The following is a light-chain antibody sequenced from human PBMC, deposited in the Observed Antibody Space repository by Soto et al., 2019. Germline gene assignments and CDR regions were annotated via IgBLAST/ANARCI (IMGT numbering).Light chain of an antibody. CDR1: SGHSSYA. J-gene: IGLJ2*01. CDR3: QTWGTDSSVV. CDR2: LDTDGSH. V-gene: IGLV4-69*01. Sequence: QLVLTQSPSASASLGASVKLTCTLSSGHSSYAIAWHQQQPEKGPRYLMKLDTDGSHNKGDGIPDRFSGSGSGAERYLTLPSLQFEAEADYYCQTWGTDSSVVFVGGTALPV.